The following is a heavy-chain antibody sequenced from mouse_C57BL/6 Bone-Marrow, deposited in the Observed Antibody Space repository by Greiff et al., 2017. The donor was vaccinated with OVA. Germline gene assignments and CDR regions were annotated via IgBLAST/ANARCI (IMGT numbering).Heavy chain of an antibody. J-gene: IGHJ4*01. V-gene: IGHV5-6*01. D-gene: IGHD1-1*01. Sequence: EVQLVESGGDLVKPGGSLKLSCAASGFTFSSYGMSWVRQTPDKRLEWVATISSGGSYTYYPDSVKGRFTISRDNAKNTLYLQMSSLKSEDTAMYYCARHTQNYYYGSSPYYYAMDYWGQGTSVTVSS. CDR1: GFTFSSYG. CDR3: ARHTQNYYYGSSPYYYAMDY. CDR2: ISSGGSYT.